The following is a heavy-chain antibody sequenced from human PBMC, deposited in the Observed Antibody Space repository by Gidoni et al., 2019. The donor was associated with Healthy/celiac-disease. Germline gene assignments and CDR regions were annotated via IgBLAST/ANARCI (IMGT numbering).Heavy chain of an antibody. CDR1: GGSMSSGSYY. J-gene: IGHJ4*02. Sequence: QVQLQASGPGLVKPSQTLSRTCTISGGSMSSGSYYWCWIRQPAGKGLEWIGRIYPSGSTNYNPSLRSRVTISVDTSKNQFSLKLSSVTAADTAVYYCARAQFYGDDFDYWGQGTLVTVSS. CDR3: ARAQFYGDDFDY. V-gene: IGHV4-61*02. CDR2: IYPSGST. D-gene: IGHD4-17*01.